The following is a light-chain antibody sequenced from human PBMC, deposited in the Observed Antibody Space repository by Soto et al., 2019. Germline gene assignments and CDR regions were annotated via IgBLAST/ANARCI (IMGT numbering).Light chain of an antibody. J-gene: IGKJ4*01. CDR1: QSVSSSH. V-gene: IGKV3-20*01. CDR2: GAS. CDR3: QQYGSLVT. Sequence: IVLTQSPGTLSLSPGERATLSCRASQSVSSSHLAWYQQKPGQAPRLLIFGASSRATGIPDRFSGTGSGTDFTLTVSRLEPGDSAVYLCQQYGSLVTFGGGTKVEI.